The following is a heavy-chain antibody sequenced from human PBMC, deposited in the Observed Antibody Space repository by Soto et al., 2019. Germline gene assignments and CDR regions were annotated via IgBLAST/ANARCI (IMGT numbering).Heavy chain of an antibody. V-gene: IGHV3-74*01. D-gene: IGHD6-19*01. CDR3: ARDRGWSLFDY. CDR2: TNTDGSDI. Sequence: GGSLRLSCAASGFTFSSYWMYWVRQAPGKGLVWVSRTNTDGSDISYADSVKGRFTISRDNAKNTLYLQMNSLRAEDTAVYYCARDRGWSLFDYWGQGTLVTVSS. CDR1: GFTFSSYW. J-gene: IGHJ4*02.